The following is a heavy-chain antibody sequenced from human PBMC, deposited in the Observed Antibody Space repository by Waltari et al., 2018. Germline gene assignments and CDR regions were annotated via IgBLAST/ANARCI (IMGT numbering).Heavy chain of an antibody. CDR1: GYSISSGYY. V-gene: IGHV4-38-2*02. D-gene: IGHD2-2*01. CDR3: ARDAHIVVVPAANPYYFDY. CDR2: IYHSGST. J-gene: IGHJ4*02. Sequence: QVQLQESGPGLVKPSETLSLTCAVSGYSISSGYYWGWIRQPPGKGLEWSGSIYHSGSTYYNPSLKNRVTISVDTSKNQFSLKLSSVTAADTAVYYCARDAHIVVVPAANPYYFDYWGQGTLVTVSS.